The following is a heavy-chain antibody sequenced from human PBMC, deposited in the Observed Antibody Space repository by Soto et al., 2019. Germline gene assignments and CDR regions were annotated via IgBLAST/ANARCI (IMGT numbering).Heavy chain of an antibody. CDR1: GGSISSYY. CDR3: ARVRYCSSTSCYSVGEFDY. D-gene: IGHD2-2*01. Sequence: XXTLSLPFTVSGGSISSYYWRWILQPPGKGLEWIGYIYYSGSTNYNPSLKSRVTISVDTSKNQFSLKLSSVTAADTEVYYCARVRYCSSTSCYSVGEFDYWGQGTLVTVPQ. V-gene: IGHV4-59*01. CDR2: IYYSGST. J-gene: IGHJ4*02.